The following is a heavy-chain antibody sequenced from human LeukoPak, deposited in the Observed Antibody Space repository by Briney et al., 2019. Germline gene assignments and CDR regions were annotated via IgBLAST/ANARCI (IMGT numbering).Heavy chain of an antibody. J-gene: IGHJ6*04. Sequence: SETLSLTCTVSGGSISSYYWSWIRQPPGKGLEWIGYIYYSGSTNYNPSLKSRVTISVDTSKNQFSLKLSSVTAADTAVYYCARANFDGSYYYYGMDVWGKGTTVTVSS. CDR1: GGSISSYY. CDR2: IYYSGST. D-gene: IGHD3-9*01. CDR3: ARANFDGSYYYYGMDV. V-gene: IGHV4-59*01.